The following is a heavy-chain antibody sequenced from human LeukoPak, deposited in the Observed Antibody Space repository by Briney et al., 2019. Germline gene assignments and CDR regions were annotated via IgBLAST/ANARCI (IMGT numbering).Heavy chain of an antibody. CDR3: ARQTDYFDSSGYYIDAFDI. CDR1: CGSISSSSYY. Sequence: PSETLSLTCTGSCGSISSSSYYWGWIRQPPGKGLEWIGSIYYSGSTYYNPSLKSRVTISVDTSKNQFSLKLSSVTAADTAVYYCARQTDYFDSSGYYIDAFDIWGQGTMVTVSS. V-gene: IGHV4-39*01. J-gene: IGHJ3*02. D-gene: IGHD3-22*01. CDR2: IYYSGST.